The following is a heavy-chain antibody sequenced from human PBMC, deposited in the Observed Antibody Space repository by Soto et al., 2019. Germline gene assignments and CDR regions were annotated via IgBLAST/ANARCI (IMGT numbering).Heavy chain of an antibody. CDR3: ARRRHGYFDS. J-gene: IGHJ4*02. CDR2: IYYDGTI. V-gene: IGHV4-39*01. CDR1: GDSINTHLYY. Sequence: QLQLQESGPGLVKPSETLSLTCTVSGDSINTHLYYWGWVRQSPGKGLEWIATIYYDGTIFYSPSLKSRVTISVDTSKNQFSLNLNSVTATDTAVYYCARRRHGYFDSWGQGTLVTVSS.